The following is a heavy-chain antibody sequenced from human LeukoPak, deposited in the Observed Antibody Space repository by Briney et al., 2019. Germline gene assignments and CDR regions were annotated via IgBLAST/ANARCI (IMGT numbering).Heavy chain of an antibody. Sequence: SETLSLTCTVSGASFSSSTYYWGWIRQPPGKGLEWIGSVYYSGSTYYNPSLKSRVTMSVDTSKNQFSLKLSSVTAADTAVYYCARHAGGISATGTRPFDYWGQGTLVTVSS. D-gene: IGHD6-13*01. CDR2: VYYSGST. V-gene: IGHV4-39*01. CDR3: ARHAGGISATGTRPFDY. J-gene: IGHJ4*02. CDR1: GASFSSSTYY.